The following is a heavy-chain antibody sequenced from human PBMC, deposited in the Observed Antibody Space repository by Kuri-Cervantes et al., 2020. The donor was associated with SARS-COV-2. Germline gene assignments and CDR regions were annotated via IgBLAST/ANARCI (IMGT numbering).Heavy chain of an antibody. Sequence: SVKVSCKASGYTFTSYGISWVRQAPGQGLEWMGGIIPIFGTANYAQKFQGRVTITAGESTSTAYMELSSLRSEDTAVYYCARAGPAAMGYYYYGMDVWGQGTTVTVSS. CDR2: IIPIFGTA. CDR3: ARAGPAAMGYYYYGMDV. J-gene: IGHJ6*02. V-gene: IGHV1-69*13. D-gene: IGHD2-2*01. CDR1: GYTFTSYG.